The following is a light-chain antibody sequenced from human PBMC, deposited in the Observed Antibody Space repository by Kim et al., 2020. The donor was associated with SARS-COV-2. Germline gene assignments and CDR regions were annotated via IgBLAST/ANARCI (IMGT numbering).Light chain of an antibody. CDR2: SAS. Sequence: SPGHRATLSCRASQTVNRNYLAWYQQKPGQAPTLLIHSASSRATGIPDRFSGSGSGSDFTLTISRLEPEDFAVYYCHQYGSSSGTFGPGTKVDIK. V-gene: IGKV3-20*01. CDR3: HQYGSSSGT. CDR1: QTVNRNY. J-gene: IGKJ1*01.